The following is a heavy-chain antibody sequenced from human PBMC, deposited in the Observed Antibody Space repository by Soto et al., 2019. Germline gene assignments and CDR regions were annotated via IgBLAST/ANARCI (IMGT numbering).Heavy chain of an antibody. Sequence: KTSETLSLTCTLSGGFLDNFYWSWIRQPPGKGLEWIGYIYSSGSTNYNPSLKSRVTISVDTSKNQFSLKLSSVTAADTAVYFCARDYPYFTVTTSGGMDVWGQGTTVTVSS. J-gene: IGHJ6*02. CDR2: IYSSGST. V-gene: IGHV4-59*01. CDR1: GGFLDNFY. D-gene: IGHD4-17*01. CDR3: ARDYPYFTVTTSGGMDV.